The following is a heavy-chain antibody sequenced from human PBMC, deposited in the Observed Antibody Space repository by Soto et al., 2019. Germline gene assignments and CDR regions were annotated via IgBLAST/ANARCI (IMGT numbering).Heavy chain of an antibody. D-gene: IGHD3-10*01. CDR1: GGSFSGYY. V-gene: IGHV4-34*01. J-gene: IGHJ6*02. CDR3: ARVSVTMVRGVNYYFGMDV. CDR2: INHSGST. Sequence: SETLSLTCAVYGGSFSGYYWSWIRQPPGKGLEWIGEINHSGSTNYNPSLKSRVTISVDTSKNQFSLKLSSVTAADTAVYYCARVSVTMVRGVNYYFGMDVWGQGTTVTVSS.